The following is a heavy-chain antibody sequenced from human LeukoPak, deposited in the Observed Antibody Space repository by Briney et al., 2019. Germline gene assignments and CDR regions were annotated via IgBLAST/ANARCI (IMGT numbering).Heavy chain of an antibody. CDR1: GYTFTGYY. J-gene: IGHJ3*02. V-gene: IGHV1-2*02. CDR2: INPNSGGT. Sequence: GASVKVSCKASGYTFTGYYMHWVRQAPGQGLEWMGWINPNSGGTNYAQKFQGRVTMTRDTSISTAYMELRSLRSDDTAVYYCARDTRLYYYDSSGIKDAFDIWGQGTMVTVSS. CDR3: ARDTRLYYYDSSGIKDAFDI. D-gene: IGHD3-22*01.